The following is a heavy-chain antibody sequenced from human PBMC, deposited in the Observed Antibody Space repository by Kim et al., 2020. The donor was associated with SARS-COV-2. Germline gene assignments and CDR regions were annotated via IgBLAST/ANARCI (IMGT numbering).Heavy chain of an antibody. Sequence: YIDPADSVMGRFTTSRDNAKNGLYLQMNSLRAEDTAVYYCARVRQLVRGYWGQGTLVTVSS. J-gene: IGHJ4*02. V-gene: IGHV3-21*01. CDR3: ARVRQLVRGY. CDR2: YI. D-gene: IGHD6-13*01.